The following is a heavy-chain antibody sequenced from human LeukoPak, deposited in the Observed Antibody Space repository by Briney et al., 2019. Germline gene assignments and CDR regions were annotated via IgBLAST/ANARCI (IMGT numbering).Heavy chain of an antibody. CDR3: AREYSSGWYYYYMDV. V-gene: IGHV4-61*02. CDR1: GGSISSGSYY. J-gene: IGHJ6*03. Sequence: SETLSLTCTVSGGSISSGSYYWSWIRQPAGKGLEWIGRIYTSGSTNYNPSLKSRVTISVDTSKNQFSLKLSSVTAADTAVYYCAREYSSGWYYYYMDVWGKGTTVTVSS. D-gene: IGHD6-19*01. CDR2: IYTSGST.